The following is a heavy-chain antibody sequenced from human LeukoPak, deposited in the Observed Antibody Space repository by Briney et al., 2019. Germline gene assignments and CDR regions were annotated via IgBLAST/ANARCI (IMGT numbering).Heavy chain of an antibody. CDR2: ISYDGGNK. D-gene: IGHD3-3*01. CDR3: ASTGDFWSGYSAPFDY. CDR1: GLTFSSYE. J-gene: IGHJ4*02. V-gene: IGHV3-30*04. Sequence: GGSLRLSCAASGLTFSSYEMHWVRQAPGKGLEWVAVISYDGGNKYYADSVRGRFTISRDNSKNTLYLQMNSLRAEDTAVYYCASTGDFWSGYSAPFDYWGQGTLVTVSS.